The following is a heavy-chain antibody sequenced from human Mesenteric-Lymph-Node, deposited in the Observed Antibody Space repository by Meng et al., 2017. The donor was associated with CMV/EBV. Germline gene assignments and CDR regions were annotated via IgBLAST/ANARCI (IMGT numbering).Heavy chain of an antibody. J-gene: IGHJ4*01. Sequence: GSLRLSCALYGGSFSGYYWTWIRQPPGKGLEWIGEVNHIGRSDYNPSLKSRVTISVDTSKNQFSLKLSSVTATDTAVYYCAREPAAAVRGGRTFDYWGPGALVTVSS. CDR1: GGSFSGYY. CDR2: VNHIGRS. CDR3: AREPAAAVRGGRTFDY. D-gene: IGHD2-2*01. V-gene: IGHV4-34*01.